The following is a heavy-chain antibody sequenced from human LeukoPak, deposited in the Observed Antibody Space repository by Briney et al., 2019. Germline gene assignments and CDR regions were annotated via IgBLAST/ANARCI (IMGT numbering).Heavy chain of an antibody. CDR3: AKIPSAWAFDI. J-gene: IGHJ3*02. CDR1: GFTFSSYA. D-gene: IGHD2-21*01. CDR2: ISGSGGST. Sequence: GGSLRLSCAASGFTFSSYAMSWVRQAPGKGLEGVSAISGSGGSTYYADSVKGRFTITRDNSKNTLYLQMNSLRAEDTAVYFCAKIPSAWAFDIWGQGTMVTVSS. V-gene: IGHV3-23*01.